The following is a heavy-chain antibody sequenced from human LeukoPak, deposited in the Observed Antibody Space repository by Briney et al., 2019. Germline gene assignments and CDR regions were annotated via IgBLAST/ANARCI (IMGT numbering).Heavy chain of an antibody. CDR1: GYTFHDSG. D-gene: IGHD2-15*01. V-gene: IGHV3-20*04. J-gene: IGHJ4*02. CDR3: ARNVTDCSSGSCYKMDY. Sequence: GGSLRLSCAASGYTFHDSGMSWVRQAPGKGLEWVTGINWNGGSTGYADFVKGRFAISRDNAKNSLYLQMNSLRVEDTALYYCARNVTDCSSGSCYKMDYWGQGTLVTVSS. CDR2: INWNGGST.